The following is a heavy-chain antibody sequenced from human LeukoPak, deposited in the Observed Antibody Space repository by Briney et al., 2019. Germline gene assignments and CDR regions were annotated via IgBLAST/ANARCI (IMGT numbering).Heavy chain of an antibody. D-gene: IGHD2-8*01. Sequence: SQTLSLTCAISGDSVSSNSAAWNWIRQSPSRGLEWLGRTYYRSKWYNDYAVSVKSRITINPDTSKNQFSLQLNSVTPEDTAVYYCARGGGSVYAIPYYDSSPTPFDYWGQGTLVTVSS. CDR2: TYYRSKWYN. CDR3: ARGGGSVYAIPYYDSSPTPFDY. CDR1: GDSVSSNSAA. J-gene: IGHJ4*02. V-gene: IGHV6-1*01.